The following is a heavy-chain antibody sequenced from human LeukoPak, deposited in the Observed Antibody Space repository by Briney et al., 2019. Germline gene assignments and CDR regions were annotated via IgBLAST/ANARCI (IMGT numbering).Heavy chain of an antibody. Sequence: PSETLSLTCTVSGGSISGYYWTWVRQPPGKGLEWIGQIHYSGRADYNSSLKSRITISVDTSKNQMSLKLTSVTAADTAIYYCARFGVDYDMGVWGQGTTVTVSS. CDR1: GGSISGYY. CDR3: ARFGVDYDMGV. V-gene: IGHV4-59*01. CDR2: IHYSGRA. J-gene: IGHJ6*02. D-gene: IGHD3-16*01.